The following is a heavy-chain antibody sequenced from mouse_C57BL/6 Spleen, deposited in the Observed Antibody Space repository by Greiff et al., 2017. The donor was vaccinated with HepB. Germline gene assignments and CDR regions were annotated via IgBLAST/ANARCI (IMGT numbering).Heavy chain of an antibody. D-gene: IGHD2-2*01. CDR3: ARGGLRLPYYAMDY. V-gene: IGHV5-17*01. CDR2: ISSGSSTI. J-gene: IGHJ4*01. Sequence: EVKLMESGGGLVKPGGSLKLSCAASGFTFSDYGMHWVRQAPEKGLEWVAYISSGSSTIYYADTVKGRFTISRDNAKNTLFLQMTSLRSEDTAMYYCARGGLRLPYYAMDYWGQGTSVTVSS. CDR1: GFTFSDYG.